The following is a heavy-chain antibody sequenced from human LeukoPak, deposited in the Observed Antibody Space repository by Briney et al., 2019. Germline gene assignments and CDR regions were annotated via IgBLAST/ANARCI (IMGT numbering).Heavy chain of an antibody. Sequence: SESLSLTCTVSGGSVSSGSYYWSWIRQPPGKGLGWIGHISYSGTTNYNPSLKSRVTISVDTSKKQFCLKLTSATAADTAVYYCARGDDYKSTLFDYWGQGTLVTVSS. D-gene: IGHD5-12*01. CDR3: ARGDDYKSTLFDY. CDR1: GGSVSSGSYY. J-gene: IGHJ4*02. CDR2: ISYSGTT. V-gene: IGHV4-61*01.